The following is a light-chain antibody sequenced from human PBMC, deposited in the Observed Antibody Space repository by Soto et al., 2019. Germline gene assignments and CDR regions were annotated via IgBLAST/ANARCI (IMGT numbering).Light chain of an antibody. CDR2: AVN. Sequence: QSVLTQPRSVSGSPGQSGTIACTGTGSDVGDYNYVSGYQQHPGKAPKLLIYAVNMRPSGVPARFSGSKSGNTASLTISGLQAEEEADYSSCSYAGSYTGVFGGGTKLTVL. CDR3: CSYAGSYTGV. J-gene: IGLJ3*02. CDR1: GSDVGDYNY. V-gene: IGLV2-11*01.